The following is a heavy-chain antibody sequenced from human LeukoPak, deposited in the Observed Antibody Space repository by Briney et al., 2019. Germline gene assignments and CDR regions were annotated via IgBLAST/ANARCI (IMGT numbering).Heavy chain of an antibody. V-gene: IGHV4-39*01. J-gene: IGHJ4*02. D-gene: IGHD3-10*01. Sequence: TSETLSLTSTVSGGSISSSSYYWGWIRQPPGKGLEWIGSIYYSGSTYYNPSLKSRVTISVDTSKNQFSLKLSSVTAADTAVYYCARAPGPDYYGSGRPFDYWGQGTLVTVSS. CDR1: GGSISSSSYY. CDR2: IYYSGST. CDR3: ARAPGPDYYGSGRPFDY.